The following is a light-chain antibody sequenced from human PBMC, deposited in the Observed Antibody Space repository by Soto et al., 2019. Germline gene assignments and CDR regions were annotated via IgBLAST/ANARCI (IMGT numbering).Light chain of an antibody. V-gene: IGKV3-15*01. CDR2: GTS. CDR3: QQYYNWPLT. CDR1: LTVSDN. J-gene: IGKJ4*01. Sequence: EIVLTQSPGTLSLSPGERATLSCRASLTVSDNYLAWYQQKAGQAPRLVIYGTSTRVTGIPARFSGSGSGTEFTLTISSLQSEDFAVYYCQQYYNWPLTFGGGTKVDNK.